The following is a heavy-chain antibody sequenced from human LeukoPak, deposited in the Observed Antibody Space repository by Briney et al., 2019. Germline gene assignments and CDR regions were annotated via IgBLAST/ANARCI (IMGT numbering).Heavy chain of an antibody. V-gene: IGHV3-7*01. J-gene: IGHJ5*02. CDR3: ARVPQSSWTNWFDP. CDR1: GFTFSSYW. CDR2: IKQDGSEK. D-gene: IGHD6-13*01. Sequence: QTGGSLRLSCAASGFTFSSYWMSWVRQAPGKGLEWVANIKQDGSEKYYVDSVKGRFTISRDNAKNSLYLQMNSLRAEDTAAYYCARVPQSSWTNWFDPWGQGTLVTVSS.